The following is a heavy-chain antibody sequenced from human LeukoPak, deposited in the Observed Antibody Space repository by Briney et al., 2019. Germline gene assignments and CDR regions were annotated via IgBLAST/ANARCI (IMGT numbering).Heavy chain of an antibody. Sequence: SQTLSLTCAISGDSVSSNSDAWNWIRQSPSRGLEWLGRTYYRSKWYYDYAVAVKSRISINPDTSKNQFSLQFSSVTPEDTAVYYCARDPVGGSTIFDYWGQGTLVTVSS. CDR2: TYYRSKWYY. D-gene: IGHD1-26*01. CDR3: ARDPVGGSTIFDY. J-gene: IGHJ4*02. V-gene: IGHV6-1*01. CDR1: GDSVSSNSDA.